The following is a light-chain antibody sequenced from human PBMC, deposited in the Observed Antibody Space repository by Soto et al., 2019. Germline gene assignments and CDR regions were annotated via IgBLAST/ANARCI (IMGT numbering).Light chain of an antibody. V-gene: IGLV2-14*01. Sequence: QSALTQPASVSGSPGQSITISCTGTSSDVGGYNYVSWYQQHPGKAPKLMIYDVRNRPSGVSNRFSGSKSGNTASLTISGLQAEDEADYYCSSYTSSMPVVFGGVTKLTVL. CDR2: DVR. CDR3: SSYTSSMPVV. J-gene: IGLJ2*01. CDR1: SSDVGGYNY.